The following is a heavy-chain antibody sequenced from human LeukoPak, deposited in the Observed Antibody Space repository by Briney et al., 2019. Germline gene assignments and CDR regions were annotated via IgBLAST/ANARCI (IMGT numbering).Heavy chain of an antibody. V-gene: IGHV1-18*01. D-gene: IGHD3-10*01. CDR1: GYTFTNYA. CDR2: INTNNGNT. CDR3: AREREETYGSGSYTFDH. J-gene: IGHJ4*02. Sequence: GASVKVSCKASGYTFTNYAFSWVRQAPGQGLEWMGWINTNNGNTNYVKRLQGRVTMTTDTSTNTAYMELRSLRSDDTAVYYCAREREETYGSGSYTFDHWGQGTLVTVSS.